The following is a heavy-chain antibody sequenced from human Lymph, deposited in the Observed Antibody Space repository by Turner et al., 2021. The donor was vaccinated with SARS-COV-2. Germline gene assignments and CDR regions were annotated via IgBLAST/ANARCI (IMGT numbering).Heavy chain of an antibody. CDR3: AKDPGYCSGGSCYSRTYFDF. J-gene: IGHJ4*02. V-gene: IGHV3-43*02. CDR1: GLTFDDYA. CDR2: ISGDGGGT. Sequence: EVQLVESGGGVVRPGGSLRLSCAASGLTFDDYAMHWVRQAPGKGLEWVSRISGDGGGTYYADSVKGRFTISRDNSKNSLSLQMNSLRAEDTALYYCAKDPGYCSGGSCYSRTYFDFWGQGTLVTVSA. D-gene: IGHD2-15*01.